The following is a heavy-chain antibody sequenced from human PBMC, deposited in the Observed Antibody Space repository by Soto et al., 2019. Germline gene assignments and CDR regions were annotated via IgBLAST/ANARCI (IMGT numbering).Heavy chain of an antibody. D-gene: IGHD4-17*01. CDR2: ISGSGEST. Sequence: EVQLLESGGGLVQPGGSLRLSCAASGFTFSSYAMSWVRQAPGKGLEWVSTISGSGESTYYADSVKGRFTISRDNSKNTLSLQVNSLRAEDTAGYYCARERRDYGPRDFDSWGQGTLVSVSS. CDR3: ARERRDYGPRDFDS. V-gene: IGHV3-23*01. J-gene: IGHJ4*02. CDR1: GFTFSSYA.